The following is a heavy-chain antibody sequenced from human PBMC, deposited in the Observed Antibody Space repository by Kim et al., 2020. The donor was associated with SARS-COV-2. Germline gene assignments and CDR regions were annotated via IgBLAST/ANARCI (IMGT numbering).Heavy chain of an antibody. CDR2: TNEDGSIT. CDR3: VRDLCGRQDI. V-gene: IGHV3-74*01. Sequence: GGSLRRSCAASGFTFSRNWMHWVRQAPGKGLVWVSRTNEDGSITNHADSVKGRFTISRDNAKNTLYLQMNNLRAEDTAVYYCVRDLCGRQDIWGQGTMVT. D-gene: IGHD3-16*01. J-gene: IGHJ3*02. CDR1: GFTFSRNW.